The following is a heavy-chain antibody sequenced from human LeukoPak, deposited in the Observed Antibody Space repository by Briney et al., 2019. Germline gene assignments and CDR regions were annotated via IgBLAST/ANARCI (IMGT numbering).Heavy chain of an antibody. CDR3: AKTGATGYYFDY. CDR2: ISSGGST. D-gene: IGHD6-13*01. CDR1: GFTFSSYA. J-gene: IGHJ4*02. V-gene: IGHV3-23*01. Sequence: GGSLRLSCAASGFTFSSYAMSWVRQAPGKGLEWVSGISSGGSTYYADSVKGRFSISRDKSKNTLYLQMNSLRVEETAAYYCAKTGATGYYFDYWGQGTLVTVSS.